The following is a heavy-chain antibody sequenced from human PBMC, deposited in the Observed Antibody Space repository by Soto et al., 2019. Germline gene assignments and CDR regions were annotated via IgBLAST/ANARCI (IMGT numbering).Heavy chain of an antibody. CDR2: INPSGGST. CDR1: GYTFTSYY. CDR3: ARDYYYDRSGYYACFDY. D-gene: IGHD3-22*01. V-gene: IGHV1-46*01. Sequence: ASVKVSCKASGYTFTSYYMHWVRQAPGQGLEWMGIINPSGGSTSYAQKFQGRVTMTRDTSTSTVYMELSSLRSEDTAVYYCARDYYYDRSGYYACFDYWGQGTLVTVYS. J-gene: IGHJ4*02.